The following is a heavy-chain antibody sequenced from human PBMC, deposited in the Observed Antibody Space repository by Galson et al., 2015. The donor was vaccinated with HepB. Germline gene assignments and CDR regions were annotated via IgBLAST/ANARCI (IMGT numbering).Heavy chain of an antibody. V-gene: IGHV3-30*04. CDR3: ARVFVAGYSILYGMDV. CDR2: ISYDGSNK. J-gene: IGHJ6*02. D-gene: IGHD6-13*01. CDR1: GFTFSSYA. Sequence: SLRLSCAASGFTFSSYAMHWVRQAPGKGLEWVAVISYDGSNKYYADSVKGRFTISRDNSKNTLYLQMNSLRAEDTAVYYCARVFVAGYSILYGMDVWGQGTTVTVSS.